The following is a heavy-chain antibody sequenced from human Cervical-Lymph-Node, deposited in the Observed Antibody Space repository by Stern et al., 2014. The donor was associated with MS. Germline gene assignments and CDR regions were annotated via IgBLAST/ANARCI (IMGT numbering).Heavy chain of an antibody. Sequence: VQLVESGAEVKKPGASVKISCKASGDTFTNYHIHWVRQAPGQGLEWMGIINPSGDGPNYAQRLKGRITMTRDTSTSTVYMELSSLRSEDTAIYFCARPRETMPTVARGCEAFDVWGQGTMVTVSS. CDR3: ARPRETMPTVARGCEAFDV. J-gene: IGHJ3*01. CDR2: INPSGDGP. V-gene: IGHV1-46*04. CDR1: GDTFTNYH. D-gene: IGHD4-17*01.